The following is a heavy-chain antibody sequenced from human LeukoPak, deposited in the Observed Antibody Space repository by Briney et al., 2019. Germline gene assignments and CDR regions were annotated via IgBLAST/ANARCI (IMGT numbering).Heavy chain of an antibody. CDR3: ATLRYSDFWSG. Sequence: SQTLSLTCTVSGGSIRSSGYYGSWIRQPPGKGLEWIAYIYHSGSTSYNPSLKSRVTISIDKSKNQFSLKLSSVTAAATAVYYCATLRYSDFWSGWGQGTLVTVSS. D-gene: IGHD3-3*01. CDR2: IYHSGST. J-gene: IGHJ4*02. CDR1: GGSIRSSGYY. V-gene: IGHV4-30-2*01.